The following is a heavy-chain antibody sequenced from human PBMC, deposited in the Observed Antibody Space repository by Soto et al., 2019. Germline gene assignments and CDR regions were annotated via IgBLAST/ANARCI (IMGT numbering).Heavy chain of an antibody. CDR1: GFSLTTAGIG. CDR3: SRTDFVYGTYYNDY. Sequence: QITLKESGPTQVKPTQTLTLTCTFSGFSLTTAGIGVGWIRQPPGKTLEWLALIYWDDDKRYSPSLRNRLTITRDTSKNQVVLTMTNMDPVDTATYYCSRTDFVYGTYYNDYWGQGALVTVSS. J-gene: IGHJ4*02. D-gene: IGHD3-10*01. V-gene: IGHV2-5*02. CDR2: IYWDDDK.